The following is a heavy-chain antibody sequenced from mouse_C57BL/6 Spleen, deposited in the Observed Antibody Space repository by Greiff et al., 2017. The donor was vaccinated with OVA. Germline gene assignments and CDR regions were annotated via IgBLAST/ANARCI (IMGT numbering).Heavy chain of an antibody. V-gene: IGHV5-17*01. CDR1: GFTFSDYG. D-gene: IGHD2-10*02. Sequence: EVQLVESGGGLVKPGGSLKLSCAASGFTFSDYGMHWVRQAPEKGLEWVAYISSGSSTIYYADTVKGRFTISRDNAKNTLFLQMTSLRSEDTAMYYCARRRYGNPYYFDYWGQGTTLTVSS. J-gene: IGHJ2*01. CDR3: ARRRYGNPYYFDY. CDR2: ISSGSSTI.